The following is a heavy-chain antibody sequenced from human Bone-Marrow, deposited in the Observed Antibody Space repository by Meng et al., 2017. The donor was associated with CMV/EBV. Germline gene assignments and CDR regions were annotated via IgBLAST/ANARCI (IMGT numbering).Heavy chain of an antibody. CDR1: GFTFSNSD. CDR2: VSWNGSRT. CDR3: ARVDWYGGNSRVPFDY. D-gene: IGHD4-23*01. Sequence: RGSLRLSCAASGFTFSNSDMNWVRQAPGKGLEWVSGVSWNGSRTHYADSVKGRFIISRDNSRNFLYQQMNSLRPEDMAVYYCARVDWYGGNSRVPFDYWGQGTLVTVSS. J-gene: IGHJ4*02. V-gene: IGHV3-19*01.